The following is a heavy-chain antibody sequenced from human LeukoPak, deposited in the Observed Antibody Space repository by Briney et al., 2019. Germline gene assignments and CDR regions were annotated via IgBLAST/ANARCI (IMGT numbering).Heavy chain of an antibody. CDR3: ARVPRIQLWSHSDY. CDR2: ISAYNGNT. CDR1: GYTFTIYG. J-gene: IGHJ4*02. V-gene: IGHV1-18*01. D-gene: IGHD5-18*01. Sequence: ASVKVSCKASGYTFTIYGISWVRQAPGQGLEWMGWISAYNGNTNYAQKLQGRVTMTTDTSTSTAYMELRSLRSDDTAVYYCARVPRIQLWSHSDYWGQGTLVTVSS.